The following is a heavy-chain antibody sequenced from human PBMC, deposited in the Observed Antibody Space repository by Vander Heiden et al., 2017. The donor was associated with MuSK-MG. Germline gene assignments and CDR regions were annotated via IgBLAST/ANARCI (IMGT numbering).Heavy chain of an antibody. Sequence: QLQLQESGPGLVKPSETLSLTCTVSGGSISSSSYYWGWIRQPPGKGLEWIGSIDYSGSTYYNPSLKSRVTISVDTSKNQFSLKLSSVTAADTAVYYCARLGESGYYHWFDPWGQGTLVTVSS. V-gene: IGHV4-39*01. CDR2: IDYSGST. CDR3: ARLGESGYYHWFDP. J-gene: IGHJ5*02. CDR1: GGSISSSSYY. D-gene: IGHD3-3*01.